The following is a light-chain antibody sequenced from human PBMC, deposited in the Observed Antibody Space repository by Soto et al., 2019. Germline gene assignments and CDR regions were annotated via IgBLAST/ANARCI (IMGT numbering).Light chain of an antibody. CDR2: GAS. CDR3: QQYNTWPYT. CDR1: QSLRSY. J-gene: IGKJ2*01. Sequence: ETVMTQSPATLSVSPGERATLSCRASQSLRSYLAWYQQKPGQAPRLLIYGASTRATGIPARFSGSGSGTEFTLTISSLQSEDFAVYYCQQYNTWPYTFGQGTMLEIK. V-gene: IGKV3-15*01.